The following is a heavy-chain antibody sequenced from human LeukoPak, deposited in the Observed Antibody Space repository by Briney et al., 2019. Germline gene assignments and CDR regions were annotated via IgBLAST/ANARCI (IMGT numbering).Heavy chain of an antibody. CDR1: GFIFDSYA. J-gene: IGHJ4*02. V-gene: IGHV3-23*01. D-gene: IGHD5-24*01. CDR3: AKSDCSSDGCKLLNY. Sequence: GGSLRLSCAVSGFIFDSYAMSWVRQAPGKGLEWVSLISGSGDDTKYADSVMGRFTISRDNSKNTLYLQMNSLRAEDTAVYYCAKSDCSSDGCKLLNYWGQGTLFTVSS. CDR2: ISGSGDDT.